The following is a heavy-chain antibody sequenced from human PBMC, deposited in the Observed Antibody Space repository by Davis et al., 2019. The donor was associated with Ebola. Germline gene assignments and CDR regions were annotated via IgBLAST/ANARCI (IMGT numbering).Heavy chain of an antibody. V-gene: IGHV1-69*13. CDR2: IIPIFGTA. Sequence: SVKVSCKASGGTFSSYAISWVRQAPGQGLEWMGGIIPIFGTANYAQKFQGRVTITADESTSTAYMELSSLRSEDTAVYYCARGPIVRGVIFYYYMDVWGKGTTVTVSS. CDR1: GGTFSSYA. D-gene: IGHD3-10*01. CDR3: ARGPIVRGVIFYYYMDV. J-gene: IGHJ6*03.